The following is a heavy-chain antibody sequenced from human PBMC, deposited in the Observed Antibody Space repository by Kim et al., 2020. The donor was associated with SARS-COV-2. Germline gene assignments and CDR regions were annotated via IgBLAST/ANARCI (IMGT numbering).Heavy chain of an antibody. CDR3: ARWRDYYDSFGSTHYYFDL. CDR1: GFAVSSMY. J-gene: IGHJ2*01. V-gene: IGHV3-53*01. D-gene: IGHD3-22*01. CDR2: IYSGGST. Sequence: GGSLRLSCAASGFAVSSMYMSWVRQAPGKGLEWVSVIYSGGSTYYADSVKGRFTISSDNSKNTLYLQMNSLRAEDTAVYYCARWRDYYDSFGSTHYYFDLWGRGTLVTVSS.